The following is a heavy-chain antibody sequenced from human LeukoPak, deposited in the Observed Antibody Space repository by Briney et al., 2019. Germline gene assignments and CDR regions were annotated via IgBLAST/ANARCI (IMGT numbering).Heavy chain of an antibody. J-gene: IGHJ4*02. CDR2: IKSKTDGGTT. CDR3: TTDHVLRFGELFSVDY. Sequence: PGGSLRLSCAASGFTFSNAWMSWVRQAPGKGLEWVGRIKSKTDGGTTDYAAPVKGRFTISRDDSKNTLYLQMNSLKTEDTAVYYCTTDHVLRFGELFSVDYWGQGTLVTVSS. D-gene: IGHD3-10*01. V-gene: IGHV3-15*01. CDR1: GFTFSNAW.